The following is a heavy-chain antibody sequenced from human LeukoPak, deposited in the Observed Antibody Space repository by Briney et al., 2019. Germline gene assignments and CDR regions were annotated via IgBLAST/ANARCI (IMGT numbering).Heavy chain of an antibody. CDR3: ARDGWIAARFVDY. Sequence: GRSLRLSCAASGFTFSNYGMHWVRQAPGKGLEWVAVISHDGSIKYYADSVKGRFTISRDNAKNSLSLQMNSLGAGDTAVYYCARDGWIAARFVDYWGQGTLVTVSS. D-gene: IGHD6-6*01. CDR2: ISHDGSIK. CDR1: GFTFSNYG. V-gene: IGHV3-30*03. J-gene: IGHJ4*02.